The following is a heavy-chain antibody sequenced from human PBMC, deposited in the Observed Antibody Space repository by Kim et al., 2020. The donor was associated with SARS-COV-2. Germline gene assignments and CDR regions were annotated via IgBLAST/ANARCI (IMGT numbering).Heavy chain of an antibody. CDR2: IYHSGST. V-gene: IGHV4-4*02. D-gene: IGHD3-22*01. J-gene: IGHJ4*02. CDR1: GGSISSSNW. Sequence: SETLSLTCAVSGGSISSSNWWSWVRQPPGKGLEWIGEIYHSGSTNYNPSLKSRVTISVDKSKNQFSLKLSSVTAADTAVYYCAQIAHYYDSSGYYYDEYYFDYWGQGTLVTVSS. CDR3: AQIAHYYDSSGYYYDEYYFDY.